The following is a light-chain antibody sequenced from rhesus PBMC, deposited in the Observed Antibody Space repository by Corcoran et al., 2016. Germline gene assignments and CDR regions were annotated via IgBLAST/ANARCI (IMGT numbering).Light chain of an antibody. V-gene: IGKV1-33*02. Sequence: DIQMTQSPSSLSAAVGDRVTITCQASQGIRIWLAWYQQKPGKAPNLLIYAASSLQRGAPSRFRGSGSGTEFTLPISRLQPGDFATYYCQQHNSNPYSFGQGTKVEIK. CDR1: QGIRIW. CDR2: AAS. J-gene: IGKJ2*01. CDR3: QQHNSNPYS.